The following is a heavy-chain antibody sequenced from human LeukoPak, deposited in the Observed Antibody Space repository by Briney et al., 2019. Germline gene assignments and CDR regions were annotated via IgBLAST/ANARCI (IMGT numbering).Heavy chain of an antibody. CDR1: GFTFDDYA. V-gene: IGHV3-9*01. J-gene: IGHJ3*02. Sequence: GRSLRLSCAASGFTFDDYAMHWVRQAPGKGLEWVSGISWNSGSIGYADSVKGRFTISRDNAKNSLYLQMNSLRAEDTALYYCASAPSPYSGSYYKYAFDIWGQGTMVTVSS. CDR2: ISWNSGSI. CDR3: ASAPSPYSGSYYKYAFDI. D-gene: IGHD1-26*01.